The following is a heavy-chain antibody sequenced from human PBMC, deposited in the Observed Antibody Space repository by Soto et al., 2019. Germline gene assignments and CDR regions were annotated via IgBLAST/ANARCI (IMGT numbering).Heavy chain of an antibody. J-gene: IGHJ4*02. Sequence: PSETLSLTCTVSSGSVSSGSYYWSWIRQPPGKGLEWIGYIYYSGSTSYNPSLKSRVTISVDTSKNQFSLKLSSVTAADTAVYYCARGDRRGYSYGSIDYWGQGILVTVSS. CDR1: SGSVSSGSYY. D-gene: IGHD5-18*01. V-gene: IGHV4-61*01. CDR2: IYYSGST. CDR3: ARGDRRGYSYGSIDY.